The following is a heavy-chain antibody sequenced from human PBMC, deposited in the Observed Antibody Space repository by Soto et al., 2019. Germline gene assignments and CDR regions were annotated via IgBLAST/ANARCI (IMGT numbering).Heavy chain of an antibody. V-gene: IGHV1-46*01. J-gene: IGHJ6*02. D-gene: IGHD6-19*01. CDR1: GYTFTSYY. CDR3: ARVRARQWPNYYYYGMDV. CDR2: INPSGGST. Sequence: GASVKVSCKASGYTFTSYYMHWVRQAPGQGLEWMGIINPSGGSTSYAQKFQGRVTMTRDTSTSTVYMELSSLRSEDTAVYYCARVRARQWPNYYYYGMDVWGQGTTVTVSS.